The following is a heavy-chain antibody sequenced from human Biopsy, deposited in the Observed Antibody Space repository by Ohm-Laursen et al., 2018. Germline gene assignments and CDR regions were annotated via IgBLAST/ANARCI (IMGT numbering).Heavy chain of an antibody. V-gene: IGHV3-74*01. CDR1: GFTFSRYW. D-gene: IGHD7-27*01. CDR2: TNEDGSHT. CDR3: ARDIVTGVDYLDD. Sequence: SLRLSCAASGFTFSRYWIHWVRQAPGKGLLTWVSHTNEDGSHTDYADSVKGRFTVSRDNAKNTVYLQMSSLRAEDTAIYYCARDIVTGVDYLDDWGQGTLVTVSS. J-gene: IGHJ4*02.